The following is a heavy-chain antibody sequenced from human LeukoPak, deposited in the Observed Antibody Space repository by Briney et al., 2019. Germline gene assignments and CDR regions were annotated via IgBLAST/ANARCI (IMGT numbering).Heavy chain of an antibody. J-gene: IGHJ4*02. V-gene: IGHV4-39*01. CDR2: IYYSGST. D-gene: IGHD6-19*01. CDR3: ASLAVAGLSEGY. Sequence: SETLSLTCTVSGGSISSDSYYWAWIRQPPGKGLEWIASIYYSGSTYYNPSLKSRVSISVDTSRNQFSLKLSSVTAADTAVYYCASLAVAGLSEGYWGQGTLVIVSS. CDR1: GGSISSDSYY.